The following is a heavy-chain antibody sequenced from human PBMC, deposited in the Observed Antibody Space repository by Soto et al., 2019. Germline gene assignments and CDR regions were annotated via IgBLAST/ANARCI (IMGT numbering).Heavy chain of an antibody. J-gene: IGHJ5*02. CDR3: AREEVAYFGSGSHNWFDP. CDR1: GGSISSYY. CDR2: ISYSGNT. Sequence: SETLSLTCTVSGGSISSYYWSWIRQFPGRGLEWIGYISYSGNTYYNPSLKGRVTLSLDISKSHFSLKPASVIAADTALFYCAREEVAYFGSGSHNWFDPWGQGTLVTVSS. V-gene: IGHV4-59*06. D-gene: IGHD3-10*01.